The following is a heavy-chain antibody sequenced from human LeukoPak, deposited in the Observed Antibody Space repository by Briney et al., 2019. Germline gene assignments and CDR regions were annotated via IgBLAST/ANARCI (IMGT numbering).Heavy chain of an antibody. CDR1: GFTFSSYR. V-gene: IGHV3-7*01. Sequence: GGSLRLSCAASGFTFSSYRMNWVRQAPGKGLEWVANIKQDGSEKYYVDSVKGRFTISRDNAKNSLYLQMNSLRVEDTAVYYCARDYYRSLDYWGQGTLATVSS. D-gene: IGHD3-22*01. CDR3: ARDYYRSLDY. J-gene: IGHJ4*02. CDR2: IKQDGSEK.